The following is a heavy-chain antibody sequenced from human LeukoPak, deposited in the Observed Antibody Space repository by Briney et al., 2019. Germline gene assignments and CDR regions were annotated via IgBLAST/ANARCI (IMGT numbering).Heavy chain of an antibody. Sequence: PGGSLRLSCAASGFTVSSNYMSWVRRAPGKGLEWVSVLYSGDNTNYADSVKGRFTISRDNSKNTLYLQMNSLRSEDTAVYYCARVRFLEWLSFDYWGRGTLVTVSS. CDR1: GFTVSSNY. CDR2: LYSGDNT. J-gene: IGHJ4*02. V-gene: IGHV3-66*01. D-gene: IGHD3-3*01. CDR3: ARVRFLEWLSFDY.